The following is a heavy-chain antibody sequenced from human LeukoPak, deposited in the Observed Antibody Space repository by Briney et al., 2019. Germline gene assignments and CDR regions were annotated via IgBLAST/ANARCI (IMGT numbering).Heavy chain of an antibody. CDR2: ISWNSGGI. J-gene: IGHJ4*02. Sequence: GGSLRLSCAASGFTFDDHAMHWVRQAPGKGLEWVSGISWNSGGIAYADSVKGRSTISRDNAKNSLYLQMNSLRAEDTALYYCSRVSAYTTSSGEFDYWGQGTLVTVSS. D-gene: IGHD6-6*01. CDR3: SRVSAYTTSSGEFDY. CDR1: GFTFDDHA. V-gene: IGHV3-9*01.